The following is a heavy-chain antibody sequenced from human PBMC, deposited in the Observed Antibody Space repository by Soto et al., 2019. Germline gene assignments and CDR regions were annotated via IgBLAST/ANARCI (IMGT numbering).Heavy chain of an antibody. V-gene: IGHV1-2*04. Sequence: ASVKVSCKASGYTFTGYYMHWVRQAPGQGLEWMGWINPNSGGTNYAQKFQGWVTMTRDTSISTAYMELSRLRSDDTAVYYCARALIVATTQDYYYYGMDVWVQGPRVTVSS. CDR1: GYTFTGYY. J-gene: IGHJ6*02. CDR3: ARALIVATTQDYYYYGMDV. CDR2: INPNSGGT. D-gene: IGHD5-12*01.